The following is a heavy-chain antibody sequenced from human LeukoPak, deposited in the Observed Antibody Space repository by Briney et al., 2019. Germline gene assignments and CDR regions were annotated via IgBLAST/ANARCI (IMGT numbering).Heavy chain of an antibody. D-gene: IGHD6-13*01. V-gene: IGHV3-23*01. J-gene: IGHJ4*02. CDR1: GFTFSNYD. CDR2: IRSTGGTT. Sequence: GGSLRLSCGASGFTFSNYDMSWVRQAPGKGLESVSDIRSTGGTTAYADSVKGRFTISRDNSRNTLYLQMNSLRAEDTAVYYCARADRYGTTWYGRVDYWGQGTLVTVSS. CDR3: ARADRYGTTWYGRVDY.